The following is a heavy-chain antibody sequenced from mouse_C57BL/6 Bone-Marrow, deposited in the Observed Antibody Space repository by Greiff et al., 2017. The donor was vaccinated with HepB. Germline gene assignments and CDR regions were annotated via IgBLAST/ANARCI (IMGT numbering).Heavy chain of an antibody. V-gene: IGHV5-6*01. D-gene: IGHD2-5*01. CDR2: ISSGGSYT. CDR1: GFTFSSYG. Sequence: VQLKESGGDLVKPGGSLKLSCAASGFTFSSYGMSWVRQTPDKRLEWVATISSGGSYTYYPDSVKGRFTISRDNAKNTLYLQMSSLKSEDTAMYYCARQRTIVTTYYFDYWGQGTTLTVSS. CDR3: ARQRTIVTTYYFDY. J-gene: IGHJ2*01.